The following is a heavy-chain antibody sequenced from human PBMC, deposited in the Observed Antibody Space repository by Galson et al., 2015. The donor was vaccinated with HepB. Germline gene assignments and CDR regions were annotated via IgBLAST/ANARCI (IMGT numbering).Heavy chain of an antibody. V-gene: IGHV1-69*13. D-gene: IGHD2-2*01. CDR2: IIPIFGTA. Sequence: SVKVSCKASGGTFSSYAISWVRQAPGQGLEWMGGIIPIFGTANYAQKFQGRVTITADESTSTAYMELSSLRSEDTAVHYCARLDTVDIVVVPVFDPWGQGTLVTVSS. CDR3: ARLDTVDIVVVPVFDP. CDR1: GGTFSSYA. J-gene: IGHJ5*02.